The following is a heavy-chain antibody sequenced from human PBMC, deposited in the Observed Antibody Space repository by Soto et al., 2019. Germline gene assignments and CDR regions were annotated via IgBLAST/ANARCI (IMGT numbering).Heavy chain of an antibody. CDR1: GLRLSNIW. J-gene: IGHJ4*02. V-gene: IGHV3-7*01. D-gene: IGHD5-18*01. Sequence: PGVSLRLSCVGSGLRLSNIWTSWVRQAPGKGLEWVANIKQGGTETYYVDSVKGRFTISKDHAKNSLYLQMNSLRVEDTALYYCASLDTARVETAGYWGQGTRVNVSS. CDR2: IKQGGTET. CDR3: ASLDTARVETAGY.